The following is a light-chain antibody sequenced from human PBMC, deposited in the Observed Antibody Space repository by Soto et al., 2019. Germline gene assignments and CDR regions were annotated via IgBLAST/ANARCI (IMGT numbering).Light chain of an antibody. CDR2: LEGSGSY. Sequence: QSVLTQSSSASASLGSSVKFTCTLSSGHSSYIIAWHQQQPGKAPRYLMKLEGSGSYNKGSGVPDRFSGSSSGADRYLTISNLQFEDEADYYCETWDSNSWVFGGGTKLPS. V-gene: IGLV4-60*02. CDR3: ETWDSNSWV. CDR1: SGHSSYI. J-gene: IGLJ3*02.